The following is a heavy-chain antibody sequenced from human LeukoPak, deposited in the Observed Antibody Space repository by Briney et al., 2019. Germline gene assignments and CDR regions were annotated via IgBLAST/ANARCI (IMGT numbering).Heavy chain of an antibody. V-gene: IGHV1-8*01. D-gene: IGHD2-2*01. CDR2: MNPNSGNT. Sequence: ASVKVSCKAPGYTFTSYDINWVRQATGQGLEWMGWMNPNSGNTGYAQKFQGRVTMTRNTSISTAYMELSSLRSEDTAVYYCARARIYCSSTSCYEDYYYYYYMDVWGKGTTVTVSS. CDR1: GYTFTSYD. J-gene: IGHJ6*03. CDR3: ARARIYCSSTSCYEDYYYYYYMDV.